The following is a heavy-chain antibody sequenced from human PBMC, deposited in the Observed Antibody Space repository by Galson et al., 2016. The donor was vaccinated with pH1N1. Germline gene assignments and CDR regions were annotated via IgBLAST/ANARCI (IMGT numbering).Heavy chain of an antibody. CDR1: GYSFSTYW. Sequence: QSGAEVKKPGESLKISCKGTGYSFSTYWIAWVRQMPGEGLEWMGIIYPGDSDTRYSPSFQGQVTISADKSISAAYLQWSSLQASDTATYYCARQYDFGDYRGDAFDIWGQGTVVIVSS. J-gene: IGHJ3*02. CDR3: ARQYDFGDYRGDAFDI. D-gene: IGHD4-17*01. CDR2: IYPGDSDT. V-gene: IGHV5-51*01.